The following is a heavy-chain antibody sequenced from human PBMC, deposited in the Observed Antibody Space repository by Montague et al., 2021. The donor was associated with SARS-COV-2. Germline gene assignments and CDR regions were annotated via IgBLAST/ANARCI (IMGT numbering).Heavy chain of an antibody. J-gene: IGHJ5*02. CDR2: IYDSGSA. CDR3: ARAYCGGDCHVGP. D-gene: IGHD2-21*02. CDR1: VGSISNYY. V-gene: IGHV4-59*01. Sequence: SETLSLTCTVPVGSISNYYWTWIRQPPGKGLEWIGYIYDSGSANXNPSLKSRSTISVDTSNNQFSLRLSSVTAADTAVYYCARAYCGGDCHVGPWGQGILVTVSS.